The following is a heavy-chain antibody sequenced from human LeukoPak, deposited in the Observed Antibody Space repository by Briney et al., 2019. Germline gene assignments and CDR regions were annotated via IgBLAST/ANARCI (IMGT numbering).Heavy chain of an antibody. Sequence: PGGSLRLSCAASGFTFSSYNMNWVRQAPGKGLEWVSSISSSSTYIYYADSVKGRFTISRDNAKNSLYLQMSSLRAGDTAVYYCARENTYSESYLTHFDYWGQGTLVTVSS. CDR1: GFTFSSYN. D-gene: IGHD1-26*01. J-gene: IGHJ4*02. CDR3: ARENTYSESYLTHFDY. V-gene: IGHV3-21*01. CDR2: ISSSSTYI.